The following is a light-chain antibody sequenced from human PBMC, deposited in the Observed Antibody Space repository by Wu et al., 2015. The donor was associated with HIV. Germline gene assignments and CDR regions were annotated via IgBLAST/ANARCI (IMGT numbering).Light chain of an antibody. V-gene: IGKV3D-20*02. CDR1: QTISHSL. CDR2: GAS. Sequence: IVLTQSPDTLSLSPGERATLSCRVSQTISHSLLAWYQQKPGQAPRLLIYGASNRAAGVSDRFVPGGLGQDFHLIINRLEPEDSAVYYCQQRGGWPGVTFGPGTKVNIK. CDR3: QQRGGWPGVT. J-gene: IGKJ3*01.